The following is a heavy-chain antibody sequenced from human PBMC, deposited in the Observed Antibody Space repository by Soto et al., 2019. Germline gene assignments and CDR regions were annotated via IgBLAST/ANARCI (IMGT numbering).Heavy chain of an antibody. Sequence: PSETLSLTCTVSGGSISSSSYYWGWIRQPPGKGLEWIGSIYYSGSTYYNPSLKSRVTISVDASKNQFSLKLSSVTAADTAVYYCAGSRPLSGWYEFGYFDYWGQGTLVTVPQ. V-gene: IGHV4-39*01. CDR1: GGSISSSSYY. CDR3: AGSRPLSGWYEFGYFDY. CDR2: IYYSGST. J-gene: IGHJ4*02. D-gene: IGHD6-19*01.